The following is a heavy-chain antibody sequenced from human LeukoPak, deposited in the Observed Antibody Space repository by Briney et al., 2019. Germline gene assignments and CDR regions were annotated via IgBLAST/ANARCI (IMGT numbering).Heavy chain of an antibody. Sequence: ASVKVSCKASGYTFTGYYMHWVRQAPGQGLEWMGWINPNSGGTNYAQKFQGRVTMTRDTSTSTAYMELRSLRSDDTAVYYCARDSYSSGWSYYYYMDVWGKGTTVTVSS. CDR3: ARDSYSSGWSYYYYMDV. J-gene: IGHJ6*03. V-gene: IGHV1-2*02. CDR2: INPNSGGT. CDR1: GYTFTGYY. D-gene: IGHD6-19*01.